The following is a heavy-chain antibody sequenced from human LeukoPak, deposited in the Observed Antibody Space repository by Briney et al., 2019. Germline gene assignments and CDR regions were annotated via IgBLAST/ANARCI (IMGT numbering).Heavy chain of an antibody. J-gene: IGHJ4*02. CDR3: ARHGSYSLAF. CDR1: GVSIGSGGY. V-gene: IGHV4-4*02. D-gene: IGHD2-15*01. CDR2: IFYIGSA. Sequence: SETLSLTCAVSGVSIGSGGYWSWVRQPPGKGLEWIGQIFYIGSAHYNPSFESRVIMSIDNSRNQLSLRFNSVTAADTAVYYCARHGSYSLAFWGQRALVTVSS.